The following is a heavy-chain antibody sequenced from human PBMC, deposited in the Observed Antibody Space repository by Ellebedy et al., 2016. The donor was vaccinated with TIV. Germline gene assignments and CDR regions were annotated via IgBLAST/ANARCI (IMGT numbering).Heavy chain of an antibody. V-gene: IGHV4-39*01. J-gene: IGHJ2*01. Sequence: SETLSLTCTVSGGSIDRSTYYWGWLRQPPGKGLEWIGTIYYSGSAYYNPSLKSRVTISVDTSKNQFSLKLNSVTAADTAVYYCARNLLIFTFDKCYFDLWGRGTLVTVSS. D-gene: IGHD3/OR15-3a*01. CDR1: GGSIDRSTYY. CDR3: ARNLLIFTFDKCYFDL. CDR2: IYYSGSA.